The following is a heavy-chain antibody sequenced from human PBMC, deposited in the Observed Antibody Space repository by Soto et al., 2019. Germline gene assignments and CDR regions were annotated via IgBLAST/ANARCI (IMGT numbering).Heavy chain of an antibody. V-gene: IGHV3-74*01. J-gene: IGHJ6*01. CDR3: ASDPPRPYYYYGMDV. Sequence: GGSLRLSCSASGFTFSTYAMHWVRQAPGKGLVWVSRMNNDGSSTKYADSVKGRFTISRDNAKSTLFLQMNSLTAEDTAVYYCASDPPRPYYYYGMDVWGQGXTVTVYS. CDR1: GFTFSTYA. CDR2: MNNDGSST.